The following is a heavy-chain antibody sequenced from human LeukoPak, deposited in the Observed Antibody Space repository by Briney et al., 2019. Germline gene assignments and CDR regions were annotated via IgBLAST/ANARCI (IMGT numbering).Heavy chain of an antibody. Sequence: SETLSLTCTVSGGSISSGDYYWSWIRQPPGKGLEWIGYIYYSGSTYYNPSLKSRVTISVDTSKNQFSLKLSSVTAADTAVYYCARLPRGIRWRITMVRGVDFDYWGQGTLVTVSS. V-gene: IGHV4-30-4*08. CDR2: IYYSGST. CDR1: GGSISSGDYY. CDR3: ARLPRGIRWRITMVRGVDFDY. D-gene: IGHD3-10*01. J-gene: IGHJ4*02.